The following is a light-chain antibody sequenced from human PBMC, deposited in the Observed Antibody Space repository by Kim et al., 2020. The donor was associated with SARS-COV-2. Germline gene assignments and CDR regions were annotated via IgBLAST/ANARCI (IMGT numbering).Light chain of an antibody. J-gene: IGKJ1*01. CDR2: YAT. CDR3: LQRTNWL. V-gene: IGKV3-11*01. Sequence: EIVLTQSPATLSLSPGDRATIYCRASQSVGNYLAWYQQKFGQAPRLLISYATKRATDIPARFSGSGSGTDFTLTISSLEPEDVAVYYCLQRTNWLFGPGTKVDIK. CDR1: QSVGNY.